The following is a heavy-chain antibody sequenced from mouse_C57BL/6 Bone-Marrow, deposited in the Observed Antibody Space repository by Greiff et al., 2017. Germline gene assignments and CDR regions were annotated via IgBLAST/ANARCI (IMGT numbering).Heavy chain of an antibody. CDR3: ARKFITTFPYYFDY. V-gene: IGHV1-85*01. D-gene: IGHD1-1*01. CDR2: IYPRDGST. J-gene: IGHJ2*01. Sequence: VQLQQSGPELVKPGASVKLSCKASGYTFTSYDINWVKQRPGQGLEWIGWIYPRDGSTKYNEKFKGKATLTVDTSSSTAYMELHSLTSEDSAVYFCARKFITTFPYYFDYWGQGTTLTVSS. CDR1: GYTFTSYD.